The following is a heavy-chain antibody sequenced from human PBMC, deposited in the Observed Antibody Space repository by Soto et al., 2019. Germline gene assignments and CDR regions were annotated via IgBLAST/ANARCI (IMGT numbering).Heavy chain of an antibody. J-gene: IGHJ4*02. CDR1: GGSFSGYY. D-gene: IGHD3-3*01. V-gene: IGHV4-34*01. Sequence: SETLSLTCAVYGGSFSGYYWSWIRQPPGKGLEWIGEINHSGSTNYNPSLKSRVTISVDTSKNQFSLKLSSVTAADTAVYYCATQIYYDFWSGFWDYWGQGTLVTVSS. CDR3: ATQIYYDFWSGFWDY. CDR2: INHSGST.